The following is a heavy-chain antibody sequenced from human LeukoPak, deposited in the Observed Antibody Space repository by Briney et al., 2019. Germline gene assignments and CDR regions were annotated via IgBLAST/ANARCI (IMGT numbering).Heavy chain of an antibody. CDR3: AKGRTVRGVIALWY. J-gene: IGHJ4*02. CDR2: ISSSGSTI. Sequence: GGSLRLSCAASGLTFSSYEMNWVRQAPGKGLEWVSYISSSGSTIYYADSVEGRFTISRDNSKNTLYLQMNSLRAEDTAVYYCAKGRTVRGVIALWYWGQGTLVTVSS. D-gene: IGHD3-10*01. CDR1: GLTFSSYE. V-gene: IGHV3-48*03.